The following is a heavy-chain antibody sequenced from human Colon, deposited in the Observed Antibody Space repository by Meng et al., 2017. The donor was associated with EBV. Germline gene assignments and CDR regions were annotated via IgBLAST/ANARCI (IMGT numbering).Heavy chain of an antibody. Sequence: QVQLEESGPGLLRPSGTLSRTCAGSGGSISSSHWWTWVRQPPGKGLEWIGEVYHTGSTKYNPSLKSRLTISVDKSKNQFSLNLTSVTAADTAVYYCARVWQSLTAFFDSWGRGTLVTVSS. V-gene: IGHV4-4*02. CDR3: ARVWQSLTAFFDS. CDR1: GGSISSSHW. J-gene: IGHJ4*02. D-gene: IGHD2-21*01. CDR2: VYHTGST.